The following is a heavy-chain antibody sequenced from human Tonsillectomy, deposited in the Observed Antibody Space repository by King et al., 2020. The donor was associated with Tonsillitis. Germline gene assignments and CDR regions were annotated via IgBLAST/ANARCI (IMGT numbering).Heavy chain of an antibody. V-gene: IGHV3-23*04. Sequence: VQLVESGGGLVQPGGSLRLSCGASGFTFSSNDMTWVRQAPGKGLEWLSGISGYDGSTYYADSVKGRFTISRDNSKNTLHLQMNSLRVDDTAVYYCAKNSGIYSYWGHGTLVTVSS. CDR2: ISGYDGST. J-gene: IGHJ4*01. CDR1: GFTFSSND. D-gene: IGHD1-26*01. CDR3: AKNSGIYSY.